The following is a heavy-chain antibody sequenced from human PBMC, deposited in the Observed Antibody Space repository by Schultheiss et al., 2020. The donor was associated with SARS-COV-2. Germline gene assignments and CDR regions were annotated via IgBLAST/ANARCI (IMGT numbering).Heavy chain of an antibody. Sequence: GGSLRLSCAASGFTFSKSWMSWIRQAPGKGLEWVSYISSSGSTIYYADSVKGRFTISRDNSKNTLYLQMNSLRDEDTAVYYCARGGGERGVVVPAAIYFYYGMDVWGQGTTVTVSS. V-gene: IGHV3-48*02. CDR3: ARGGGERGVVVPAAIYFYYGMDV. CDR1: GFTFSKSW. CDR2: ISSSGSTI. D-gene: IGHD2-2*01. J-gene: IGHJ6*02.